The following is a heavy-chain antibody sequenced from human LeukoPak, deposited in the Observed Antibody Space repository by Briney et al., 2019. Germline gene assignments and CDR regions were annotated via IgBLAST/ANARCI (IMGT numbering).Heavy chain of an antibody. V-gene: IGHV3-30*02. Sequence: GGSLRLSCAASGFTFSSYDMHWVRQTPGKGLEWVAFIRYDGSNKYYADSVKGRFTISRDNSKNTLYLQMNTQRAEDTALYYCSRDSARRDGYNFDYWGQGTLVTVSS. CDR2: IRYDGSNK. CDR3: SRDSARRDGYNFDY. D-gene: IGHD5-24*01. J-gene: IGHJ4*02. CDR1: GFTFSSYD.